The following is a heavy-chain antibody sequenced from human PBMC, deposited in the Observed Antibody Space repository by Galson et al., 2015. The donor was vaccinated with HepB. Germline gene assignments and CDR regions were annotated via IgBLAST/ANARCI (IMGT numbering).Heavy chain of an antibody. J-gene: IGHJ4*02. CDR2: IKSKTDGGTT. Sequence: SLRLSCAASGFTFSNAWMSWVRQAPGKGLEWVGRIKSKTDGGTTDYAAPVKGRFTISRDDSKNTLYLQMNSLKAEDTAVYYCTTYGVMVRGVDYWGQGTLVTVSS. V-gene: IGHV3-15*01. D-gene: IGHD3-10*01. CDR3: TTYGVMVRGVDY. CDR1: GFTFSNAW.